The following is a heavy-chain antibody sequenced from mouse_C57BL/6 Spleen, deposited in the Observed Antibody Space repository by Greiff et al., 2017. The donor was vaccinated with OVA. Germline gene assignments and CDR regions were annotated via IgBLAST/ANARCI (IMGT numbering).Heavy chain of an antibody. V-gene: IGHV1-55*01. J-gene: IGHJ2*01. Sequence: QVQLQQPGAELVKPGASVKMSCKASGYTFTSYWITWVKQRPGQGLEWIGDIYPGSGSTNYNEKFKSKATLTVDTSSSTAYMQLSSLTSEDSAVYYCARRGNYDDGFDYWGQGTTLTVSS. CDR2: IYPGSGST. D-gene: IGHD2-4*01. CDR1: GYTFTSYW. CDR3: ARRGNYDDGFDY.